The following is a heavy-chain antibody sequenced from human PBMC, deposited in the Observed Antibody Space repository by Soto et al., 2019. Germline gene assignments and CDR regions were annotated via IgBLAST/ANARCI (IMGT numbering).Heavy chain of an antibody. CDR3: ARIPTTEIYYYCGMEV. J-gene: IGHJ6*02. V-gene: IGHV4-34*01. CDR1: GGSLSGYY. D-gene: IGHD1-1*01. Sequence: ASETLSLTCAVYGGSLSGYYWTWIRQPPGKGLEWIGAINHSGGTTYNPSFKNRLTTSADANNNHIPLKLSSMPTADTAVYYCARIPTTEIYYYCGMEVWGQGTTVTVSS. CDR2: INHSGGT.